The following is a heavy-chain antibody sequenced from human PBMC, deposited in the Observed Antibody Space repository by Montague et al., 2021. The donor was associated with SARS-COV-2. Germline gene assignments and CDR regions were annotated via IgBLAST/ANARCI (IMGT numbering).Heavy chain of an antibody. CDR1: GFTVSNNW. Sequence: SLRLSCAASGFTVSNNWMHWVRQAPGKGLAWVSRIADYGDKTDYADSVKGRFTTSRDNAKNTLYLQMNSLRVDDTAVYYCVRDMFGPNDHWDQGTLVTVSS. CDR2: IADYGDKT. D-gene: IGHD3-10*02. CDR3: VRDMFGPNDH. J-gene: IGHJ5*02. V-gene: IGHV3-74*01.